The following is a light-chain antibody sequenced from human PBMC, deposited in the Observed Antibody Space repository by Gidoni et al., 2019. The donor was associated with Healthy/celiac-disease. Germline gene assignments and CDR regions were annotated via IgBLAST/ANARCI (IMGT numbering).Light chain of an antibody. Sequence: QSALTQTASVSGSPGQSITISCTGTRSDVGVYNYVSWYQQHPGKAPKLVIYDVTNRPSGVSNRFSGSNSGNTASLTISGLQAEDEADYYCSSYTSSSTLVFGGGTKLTVL. V-gene: IGLV2-14*03. CDR2: DVT. CDR1: RSDVGVYNY. J-gene: IGLJ2*01. CDR3: SSYTSSSTLV.